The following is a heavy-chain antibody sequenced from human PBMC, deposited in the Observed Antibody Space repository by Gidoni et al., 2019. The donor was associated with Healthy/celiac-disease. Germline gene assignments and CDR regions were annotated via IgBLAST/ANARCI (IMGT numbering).Heavy chain of an antibody. V-gene: IGHV3-30*18. J-gene: IGHJ4*02. CDR2: ISYYGSNK. Sequence: QVQLVESGGCVVQPRRSLRLSCAASGFPFSSYGMHWVRQAQGKGLEWVAVISYYGSNKYYADSVKGRFTISRDNSKNTLYLQMNSLRAEDTAVYYCAKAPGGLMTFLFFDYWGQGTLVTVSS. CDR1: GFPFSSYG. D-gene: IGHD6-25*01. CDR3: AKAPGGLMTFLFFDY.